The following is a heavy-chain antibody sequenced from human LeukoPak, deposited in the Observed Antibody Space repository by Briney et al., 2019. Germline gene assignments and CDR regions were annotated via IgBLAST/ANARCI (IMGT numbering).Heavy chain of an antibody. J-gene: IGHJ4*02. D-gene: IGHD6-13*01. CDR3: AKHYSSSWSPYFDY. V-gene: IGHV3-30*18. CDR1: GFTFSSYG. CDR2: ISYDGSNK. Sequence: PGGSLRLSCAASGFTFSSYGMHWVRQAPGKGLEWVVVISYDGSNKYYAGSVKGRFTISRDNSKNTLYLQMNSLRAEDTAVYYCAKHYSSSWSPYFDYWGQGTLVTVSS.